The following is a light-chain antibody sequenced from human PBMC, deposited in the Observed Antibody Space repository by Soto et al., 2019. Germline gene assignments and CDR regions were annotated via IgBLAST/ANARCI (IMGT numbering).Light chain of an antibody. CDR1: QSVSRSY. Sequence: EIVLTQSPGTLSLSPGERATLSCRASQSVSRSYLAWYQQKPVQAPRLLIYGASSRATGIPDRFSGSGSGTDFTLTISRLEPEDFAVYYCQQYGSSPQVTFGGGTKVEIK. CDR3: QQYGSSPQVT. J-gene: IGKJ4*01. CDR2: GAS. V-gene: IGKV3-20*01.